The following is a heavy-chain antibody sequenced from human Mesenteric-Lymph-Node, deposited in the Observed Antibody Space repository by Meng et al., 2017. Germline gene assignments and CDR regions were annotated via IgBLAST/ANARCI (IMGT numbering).Heavy chain of an antibody. V-gene: IGHV3-20*04. CDR1: GFTFDDYG. CDR3: ARVRAVAGAYYFDY. D-gene: IGHD6-19*01. Sequence: GGSLRLSCAASGFTFDDYGMSWVRQAPGKGLEWVSGINWNGGSTGYADSVKGRFTISRDNAKNSLYLQMNSLRAEDTAVYYCARVRAVAGAYYFDYWGQGTLVTVSS. J-gene: IGHJ4*02. CDR2: INWNGGST.